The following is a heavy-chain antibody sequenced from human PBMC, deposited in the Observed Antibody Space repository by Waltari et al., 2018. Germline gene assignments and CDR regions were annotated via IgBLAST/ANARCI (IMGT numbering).Heavy chain of an antibody. CDR1: GYNFNTYW. D-gene: IGHD3-10*01. Sequence: QLVQSGAEVIKAGESLKISCKGSGYNFNTYWVAWLRQMPRKGLAWMGIIYPSYADTRYSPSFQGQVTISADKSINTVYLQWSSLEASDTATYYCARGSRDDWFDPWGQGTLVTVSS. CDR3: ARGSRDDWFDP. J-gene: IGHJ5*02. V-gene: IGHV5-51*03. CDR2: IYPSYADT.